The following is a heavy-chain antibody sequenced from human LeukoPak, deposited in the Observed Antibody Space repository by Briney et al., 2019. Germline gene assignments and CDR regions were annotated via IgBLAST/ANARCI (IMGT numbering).Heavy chain of an antibody. D-gene: IGHD3-22*01. V-gene: IGHV1-2*06. CDR2: INPNRGGT. Sequence: GASVKVSCRTSGYTLTGYYMHWVRQAPGPGREWMERINPNRGGTNYAQKFQGRVTMTGDTSISTAYMELSSLRSDDTAVYYCARLSTIGDSSGYFVNWGQGTLVTVSS. CDR3: ARLSTIGDSSGYFVN. CDR1: GYTLTGYY. J-gene: IGHJ4*02.